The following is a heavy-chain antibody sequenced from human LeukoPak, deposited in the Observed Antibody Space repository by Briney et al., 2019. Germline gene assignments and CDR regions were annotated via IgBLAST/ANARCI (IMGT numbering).Heavy chain of an antibody. D-gene: IGHD3-22*01. CDR3: ARPISHYDSSGIGVFDY. J-gene: IGHJ4*02. V-gene: IGHV4-39*01. Sequence: PSETLSLTCTVSGGSISSSSYYWGWIRQPPGKGLEWIGSIYYSGSTYYNPSLKSRVTISVDTSKNQFSLKLSSVTAADTAVYYCARPISHYDSSGIGVFDYWGQGTLVAVSS. CDR2: IYYSGST. CDR1: GGSISSSSYY.